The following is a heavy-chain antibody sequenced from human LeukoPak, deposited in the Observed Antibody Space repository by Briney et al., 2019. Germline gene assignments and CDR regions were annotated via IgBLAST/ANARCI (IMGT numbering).Heavy chain of an antibody. J-gene: IGHJ6*03. CDR3: ARGSSSLEWLLYLDYYYMDV. V-gene: IGHV4-61*01. Sequence: SETLSLTCTVSGGSVSSGSYYWSWIRQPPGKGLEWIGYIYYSGSTNYNPSLKSRVTISVDSSNNQFSLKLSSVTAADTAVYYCARGSSSLEWLLYLDYYYMDVWGKGTTVTVSS. CDR2: IYYSGST. CDR1: GGSVSSGSYY. D-gene: IGHD3-3*01.